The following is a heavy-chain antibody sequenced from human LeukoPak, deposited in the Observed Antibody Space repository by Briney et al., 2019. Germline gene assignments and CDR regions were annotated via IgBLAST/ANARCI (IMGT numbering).Heavy chain of an antibody. D-gene: IGHD3-16*02. Sequence: PGGSLRLSCGASGFTVSTNYMSWVRQAPGKGLEWVSVIYSGGSTYYADSVKGRFTISGDNSKNTLYLQLNSLRAEDTAVYYCARVRPYDYVWGSYRPLDYWGQGTLVTVSS. CDR3: ARVRPYDYVWGSYRPLDY. J-gene: IGHJ4*02. V-gene: IGHV3-53*01. CDR1: GFTVSTNY. CDR2: IYSGGST.